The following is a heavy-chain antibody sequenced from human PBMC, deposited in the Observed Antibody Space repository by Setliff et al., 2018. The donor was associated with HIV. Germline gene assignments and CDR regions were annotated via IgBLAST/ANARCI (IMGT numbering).Heavy chain of an antibody. CDR1: GYTSTSYD. V-gene: IGHV1-8*01. D-gene: IGHD2-15*01. J-gene: IGHJ6*03. Sequence: VKVSCKASGYTSTSYDTNWVRQATGQGLEWMGWMNPDSGNTGSAQNFQGRLTITWNTSISTAYMELGSLGFDDTAVYFCARTRSGGSSVYYYYYMDVWGQGTAVTVSS. CDR2: MNPDSGNT. CDR3: ARTRSGGSSVYYYYYMDV.